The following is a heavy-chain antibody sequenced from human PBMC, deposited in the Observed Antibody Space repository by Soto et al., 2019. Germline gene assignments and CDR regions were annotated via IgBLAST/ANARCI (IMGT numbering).Heavy chain of an antibody. D-gene: IGHD2-15*01. Sequence: QVQLVQSGAEVKKPGASVKVSCKASGYTFTSYGISWVRQAPGQGLEWMGWISAYNGNTNYAQKLQGRVTMTTDTSTSTAYMELRSLRSDDTAVYYCARVPTENCSGGSCPPYFDYWGQGTLVTVSS. CDR1: GYTFTSYG. J-gene: IGHJ4*02. V-gene: IGHV1-18*01. CDR2: ISAYNGNT. CDR3: ARVPTENCSGGSCPPYFDY.